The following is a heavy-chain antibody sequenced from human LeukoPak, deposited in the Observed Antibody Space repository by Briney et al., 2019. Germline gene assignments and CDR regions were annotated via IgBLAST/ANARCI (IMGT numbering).Heavy chain of an antibody. CDR3: TTDRITMIVVVTSFDY. Sequence: GGSLRLSCAASGFTSSSYAMSWVRQAPGKGLEWVSAISGSGGSTYYADSVKGRFTISRDNSKNTLYLQMNSLKTEDTAVYYCTTDRITMIVVVTSFDYWGQGTLVTVSS. V-gene: IGHV3-23*01. CDR2: ISGSGGST. J-gene: IGHJ4*02. CDR1: GFTSSSYA. D-gene: IGHD3-22*01.